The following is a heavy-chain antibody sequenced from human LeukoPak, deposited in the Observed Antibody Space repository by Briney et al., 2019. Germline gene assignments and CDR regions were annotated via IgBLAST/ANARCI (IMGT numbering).Heavy chain of an antibody. CDR1: GHSISSGDYY. V-gene: IGHV4-31*03. J-gene: IGHJ5*01. Sequence: SETLSLTRTVSGHSISSGDYYWNWIRQGPGNGLEWFGRIYHRGSTDHNPSLKSRLTISLDTSGNQFSLKLSSVTAADTAVYFCARGSRSDFGVVFNLDSWGQGTLVTVSS. D-gene: IGHD3-3*01. CDR2: IYHRGST. CDR3: ARGSRSDFGVVFNLDS.